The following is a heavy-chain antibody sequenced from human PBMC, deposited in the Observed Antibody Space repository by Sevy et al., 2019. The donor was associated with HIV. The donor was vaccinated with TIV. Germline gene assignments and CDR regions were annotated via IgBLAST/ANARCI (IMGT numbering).Heavy chain of an antibody. Sequence: GGSLRLSCAASGFPFSSYAMSWVRQAPGKGLEWVSTISVSGGSAYYADSVKGRFTISRDNSKNTLFLQMHSLRAEDTAVYYCAKGLRGTTTNNWFYPWGQGTLVTVSS. J-gene: IGHJ5*02. V-gene: IGHV3-23*01. CDR2: ISVSGGSA. D-gene: IGHD4-17*01. CDR1: GFPFSSYA. CDR3: AKGLRGTTTNNWFYP.